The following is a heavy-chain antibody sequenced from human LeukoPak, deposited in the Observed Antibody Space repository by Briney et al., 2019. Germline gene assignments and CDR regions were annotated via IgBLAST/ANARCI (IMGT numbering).Heavy chain of an antibody. CDR3: AKDSAEYYDSSGYYHY. Sequence: GGSLRLSCAASGFTFDDYAMHWVRQAPGKGLEWVSGISWNSGSIGYADSVKGRSTISRDNAKNSLYLQMNSLRAEDTALYYCAKDSAEYYDSSGYYHYWGQGTLVTVSS. CDR1: GFTFDDYA. V-gene: IGHV3-9*01. CDR2: ISWNSGSI. J-gene: IGHJ4*02. D-gene: IGHD3-22*01.